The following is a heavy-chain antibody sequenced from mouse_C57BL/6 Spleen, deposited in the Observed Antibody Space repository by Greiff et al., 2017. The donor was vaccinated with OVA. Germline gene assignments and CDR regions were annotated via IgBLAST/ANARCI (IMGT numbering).Heavy chain of an antibody. CDR2: IYPGSGNT. V-gene: IGHV1-76*01. CDR1: GYTFTDYY. CDR3: ARLELRGYYFDY. J-gene: IGHJ2*01. D-gene: IGHD1-1*01. Sequence: QVQLQQSGAELVRPGASVKLSCKASGYTFTDYYINWVKQRPGQGLEWIARIYPGSGNTYYNEKFKGKATLTAEKSSSTAYMQLSSLTSEDSAVYFCARLELRGYYFDYWGQGTTLTVSS.